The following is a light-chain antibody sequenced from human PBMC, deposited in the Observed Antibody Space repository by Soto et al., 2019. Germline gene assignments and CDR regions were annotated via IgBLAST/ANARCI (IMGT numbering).Light chain of an antibody. J-gene: IGLJ2*01. CDR1: SGHSSYI. CDR3: SSYTSSIL. Sequence: QAVLTQSSSASASLGSSVKLTCTLSSGHSSYIIAWHQQQPGKAPRYLMKLEGSGRYNKGSGVPDRFSGSKSGNTASLTISGLQAEDEADYYCSSYTSSILFGGGTKLTVL. V-gene: IGLV4-60*03. CDR2: LEGSGRY.